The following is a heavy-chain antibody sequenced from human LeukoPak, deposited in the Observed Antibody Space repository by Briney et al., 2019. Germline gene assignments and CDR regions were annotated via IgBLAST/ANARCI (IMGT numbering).Heavy chain of an antibody. D-gene: IGHD2-21*01. V-gene: IGHV4-59*01. CDR2: IYYTGST. CDR1: GGSFSPYY. CDR3: ARDAGGNGDS. Sequence: PSETLSLTCTVSGGSFSPYYWSWIRQPPEKGLEWIGYIYYTGSTKYNPSLNSRATISLDTSKKQFSLNLTSVTAADTAVYYCARDAGGNGDSWGQGTLVTVSS. J-gene: IGHJ5*02.